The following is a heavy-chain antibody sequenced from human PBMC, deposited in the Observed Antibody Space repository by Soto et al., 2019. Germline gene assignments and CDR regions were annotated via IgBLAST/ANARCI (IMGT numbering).Heavy chain of an antibody. Sequence: QVQLVQSGAEVKKPGSSVKVSCKASGGTFSSYAISWVRQAPGQGLEWMGGIIPIFGTANYAQKFQGRVTITADESTSTAYMELSSLRSEDTAVYYCATRPRYSSSSYWVYGMDVWGQGTTVTVSS. D-gene: IGHD6-6*01. V-gene: IGHV1-69*01. CDR1: GGTFSSYA. J-gene: IGHJ6*02. CDR3: ATRPRYSSSSYWVYGMDV. CDR2: IIPIFGTA.